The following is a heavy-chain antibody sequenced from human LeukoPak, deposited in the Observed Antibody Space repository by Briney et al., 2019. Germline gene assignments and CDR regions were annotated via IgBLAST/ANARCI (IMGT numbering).Heavy chain of an antibody. V-gene: IGHV1-2*02. D-gene: IGHD1-14*01. CDR2: INPNSGGT. Sequence: ASVKVSCKASGSTFTGYYMHWVRQAPGQGLEWMGWINPNSGGTNYAQKFQGRVTMTRDTSISTAYMELSRLRSDDTAVYYCASELNPNYYYAMDVWGQGTTVTVSS. J-gene: IGHJ6*02. CDR1: GSTFTGYY. CDR3: ASELNPNYYYAMDV.